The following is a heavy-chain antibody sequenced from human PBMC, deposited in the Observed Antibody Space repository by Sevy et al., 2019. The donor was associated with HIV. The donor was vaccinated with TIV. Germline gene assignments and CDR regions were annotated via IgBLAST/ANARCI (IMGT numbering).Heavy chain of an antibody. CDR3: ARDLPSAVINPFYYYGLDV. Sequence: GGSLRLSCAASGFTFSIYAMHWVRQAPDKGLEWVAVISYDGGVKYFADSVKGRVTISRDNSKNTLYLQMNSLRPEDKAVYYCARDLPSAVINPFYYYGLDVWGQGTTVTVSS. CDR1: GFTFSIYA. CDR2: ISYDGGVK. V-gene: IGHV3-30*04. D-gene: IGHD3-22*01. J-gene: IGHJ6*02.